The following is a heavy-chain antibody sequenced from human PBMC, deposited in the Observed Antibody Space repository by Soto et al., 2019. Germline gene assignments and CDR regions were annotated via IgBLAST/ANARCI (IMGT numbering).Heavy chain of an antibody. CDR2: IWYDGSNK. Sequence: LRLSCAASGFTFSSYGMHWVRQAPGKGLEWVAVIWYDGSNKYYADSVKGRFTISRDNSKNTLYLQMNSLRAEDTAVYYCARGCSGGRCNGLGAFDIWGQGTMVTVSS. V-gene: IGHV3-33*01. J-gene: IGHJ3*02. D-gene: IGHD2-15*01. CDR3: ARGCSGGRCNGLGAFDI. CDR1: GFTFSSYG.